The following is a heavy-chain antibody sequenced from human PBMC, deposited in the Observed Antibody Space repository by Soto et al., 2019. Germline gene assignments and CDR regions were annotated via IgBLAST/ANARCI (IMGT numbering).Heavy chain of an antibody. Sequence: SETLSLTCSVSGDSISSVDYFWAWIRQPPGQALEYIGYIYKSATTYYNPSFESRVAISLDTSKSQFSLNVTSVAAADTAVYFCARGRYCLTGRCFPNWFDSWGQGTLVTVSS. J-gene: IGHJ5*01. D-gene: IGHD2-15*01. V-gene: IGHV4-30-4*01. CDR2: IYKSATT. CDR3: ARGRYCLTGRCFPNWFDS. CDR1: GDSISSVDYF.